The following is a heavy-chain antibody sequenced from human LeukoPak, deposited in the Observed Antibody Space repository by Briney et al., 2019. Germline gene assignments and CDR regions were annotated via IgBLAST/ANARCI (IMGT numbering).Heavy chain of an antibody. Sequence: GGSLRLSCAASGFTFTNYVMTWVRQAPGKGLEWLSGISVSGADTYYADSVKGRFTISRDNSKNTVYLEMNSLRPEDTAVYYCAKDYIISSSPIYYYDSWGQGALVTVSS. CDR2: ISVSGADT. D-gene: IGHD6-6*01. J-gene: IGHJ4*02. CDR3: AKDYIISSSPIYYYDS. CDR1: GFTFTNYV. V-gene: IGHV3-23*01.